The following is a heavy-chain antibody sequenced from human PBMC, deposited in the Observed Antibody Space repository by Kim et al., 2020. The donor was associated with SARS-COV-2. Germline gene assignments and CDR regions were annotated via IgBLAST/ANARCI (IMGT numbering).Heavy chain of an antibody. CDR1: GGTFSSYA. V-gene: IGHV1-69*13. CDR3: ARGGGLLRFLEDNWFDP. CDR2: IIPIFGTA. D-gene: IGHD3-3*01. J-gene: IGHJ5*02. Sequence: SVKVSCKASGGTFSSYAISWVRQAPGQGLEWMGGIIPIFGTANYAQKFQGRVTITADESTSTAYMELSRLRSEDTAVYYCARGGGLLRFLEDNWFDPWGQGTLVTVSS.